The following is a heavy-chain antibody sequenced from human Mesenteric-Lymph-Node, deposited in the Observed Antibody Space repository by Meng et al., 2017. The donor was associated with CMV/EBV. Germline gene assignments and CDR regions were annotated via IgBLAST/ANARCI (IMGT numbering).Heavy chain of an antibody. CDR2: IWYDGSGK. Sequence: GGSLRLSCAASGFTFGSYGMHWVRQAPGKGLEWVANIWYDGSGKYYGDSVKGRFTISRDNSKNTLYLQMNSLRAEDTAVYYCATGYCTSTKCYTLSDAFDIWGQGTMVTVSS. J-gene: IGHJ3*02. CDR3: ATGYCTSTKCYTLSDAFDI. D-gene: IGHD2-2*02. CDR1: GFTFGSYG. V-gene: IGHV3-33*01.